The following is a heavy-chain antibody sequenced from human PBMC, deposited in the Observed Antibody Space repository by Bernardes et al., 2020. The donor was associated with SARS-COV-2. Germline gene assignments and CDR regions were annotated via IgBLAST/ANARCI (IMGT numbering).Heavy chain of an antibody. CDR2: ISWNSGSI. D-gene: IGHD6-19*01. CDR3: AKDLRPVPDAFDI. V-gene: IGHV3-9*01. Sequence: GGSLRLSCAASGFTFDDYAMHWVRQAPGKGLEWVSGISWNSGSIGYADSVKGRFTISRDNAKNSLYLQMNSLRAEDTALYYCAKDLRPVPDAFDIWGQGTMVTVSS. J-gene: IGHJ3*02. CDR1: GFTFDDYA.